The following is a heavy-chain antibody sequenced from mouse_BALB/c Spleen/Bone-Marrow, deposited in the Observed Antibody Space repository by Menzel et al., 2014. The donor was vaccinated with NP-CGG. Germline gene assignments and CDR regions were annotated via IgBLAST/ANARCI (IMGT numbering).Heavy chain of an antibody. CDR3: ARLGYYGAMAY. Sequence: EVQGVESGGGLVQPGGSLKLSCAASRFDFXRYWMTWVRQAPGKGLEWIGEIKPDSRTINYSPSLKEKFIISRDNAKSTLYLQMSKVRSEDTALYYCARLGYYGAMAYWGQGTSVTVSS. D-gene: IGHD1-1*01. CDR1: RFDFXRYW. CDR2: IKPDSRTI. V-gene: IGHV4-1*02. J-gene: IGHJ4*01.